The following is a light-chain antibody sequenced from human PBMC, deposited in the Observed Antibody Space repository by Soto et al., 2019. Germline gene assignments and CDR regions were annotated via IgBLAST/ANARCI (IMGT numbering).Light chain of an antibody. Sequence: EIVLTQSPGTLSLSPGEIATLSCSASQSVSTNLAWYQQKPGQAPSLLIYGVSTRATGIPTSFSGSGSGRQFTLTISSLQSEDFAVYYCQQYNNWPQTFGQGTKVDIK. CDR3: QQYNNWPQT. J-gene: IGKJ1*01. CDR1: QSVSTN. CDR2: GVS. V-gene: IGKV3-15*01.